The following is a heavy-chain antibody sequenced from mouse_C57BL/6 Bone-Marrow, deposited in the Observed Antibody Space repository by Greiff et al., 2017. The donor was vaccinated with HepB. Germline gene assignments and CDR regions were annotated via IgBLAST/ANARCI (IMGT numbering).Heavy chain of an antibody. CDR3: ARGYRGYFDV. CDR1: GYTFTSYW. Sequence: VKLQQPGAELVKPGASVKMSCKASGYTFTSYWITWVKQRPGQGLEWIGDIYPGSGSTNYNEKFKSKATLTVDTSSSTAYMQLSSLTSEDSAVYYCARGYRGYFDVWGTGTTVTVSS. V-gene: IGHV1-55*01. J-gene: IGHJ1*03. D-gene: IGHD5-1-1*01. CDR2: IYPGSGST.